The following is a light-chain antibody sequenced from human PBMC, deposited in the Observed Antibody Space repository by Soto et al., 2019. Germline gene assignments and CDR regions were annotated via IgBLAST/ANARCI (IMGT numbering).Light chain of an antibody. Sequence: QSPATLSVSPGERATLSCMASQSVSSNLAWYQQKPGQAPRLLIYGASTRATGIPARFSGSGSGTEFTLTISRLEPEDFAVYYCQQYGSSLSITFGQGTRLEI. CDR1: QSVSSN. CDR2: GAS. J-gene: IGKJ5*01. V-gene: IGKV3-20*01. CDR3: QQYGSSLSIT.